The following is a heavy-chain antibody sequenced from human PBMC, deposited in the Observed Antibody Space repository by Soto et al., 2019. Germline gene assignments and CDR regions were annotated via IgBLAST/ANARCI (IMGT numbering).Heavy chain of an antibody. CDR2: INTNTGNP. J-gene: IGHJ6*02. V-gene: IGHV7-4-1*01. Sequence: QVQLVQSGSELKKPGASVKVSCKASGYTFTSYAMNWVRQAPGQGLEWMGWINTNTGNPTYAQGFTGRFVFSLDTSVSTAYLQICSLKAEDTAVHYCARVGYYYGSGSQTIYYGMDVWGQGTTVTVSS. D-gene: IGHD3-10*01. CDR3: ARVGYYYGSGSQTIYYGMDV. CDR1: GYTFTSYA.